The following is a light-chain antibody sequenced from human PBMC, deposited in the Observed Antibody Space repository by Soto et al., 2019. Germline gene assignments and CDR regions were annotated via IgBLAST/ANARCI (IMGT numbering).Light chain of an antibody. CDR2: GAS. Sequence: EIVLTQSPGTLSLSPGERATLSCRASQSVSSSYSAWYQQKPGQAPRLLIYGASSRATGIPDRFSGSGSGTDFTLTISRLEPEDFAVCYCQQYGSTPYTFGQGTKLEIK. CDR1: QSVSSSY. V-gene: IGKV3-20*01. J-gene: IGKJ2*01. CDR3: QQYGSTPYT.